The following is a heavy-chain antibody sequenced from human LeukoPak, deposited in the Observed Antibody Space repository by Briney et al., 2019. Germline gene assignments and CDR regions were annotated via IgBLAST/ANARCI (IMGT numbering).Heavy chain of an antibody. V-gene: IGHV1-69*04. Sequence: GASVKVSCKASGGTFSSYAISWVRQAPGQGLEWMGRIIPILGIANYAQKFQGRVTITADKSTSTAYMELSSLRSEDTAVYYCARSLLMIVALDAFDIWGQGTMVTVSS. D-gene: IGHD3-22*01. CDR1: GGTFSSYA. J-gene: IGHJ3*02. CDR3: ARSLLMIVALDAFDI. CDR2: IIPILGIA.